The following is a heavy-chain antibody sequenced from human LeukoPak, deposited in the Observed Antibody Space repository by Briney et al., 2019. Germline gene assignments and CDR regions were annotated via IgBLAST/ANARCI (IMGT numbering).Heavy chain of an antibody. Sequence: ASVKVSCKASGYTFTSYAMNWVRQAPGKGLEWMGGFDPEDGETIYAQKFQGGVTMTEDTSTDTAYMELSSLRSEDTAVYYCATDPRIAAAPPYYYYGMDVWGQGTTVTVSS. V-gene: IGHV1-24*01. J-gene: IGHJ6*02. CDR1: GYTFTSYA. CDR2: FDPEDGET. D-gene: IGHD6-13*01. CDR3: ATDPRIAAAPPYYYYGMDV.